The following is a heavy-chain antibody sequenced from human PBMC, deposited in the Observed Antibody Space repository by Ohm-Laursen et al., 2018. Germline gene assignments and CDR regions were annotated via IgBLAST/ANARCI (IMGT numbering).Heavy chain of an antibody. CDR1: GFIFSSYA. J-gene: IGHJ4*02. Sequence: SLRLSCAASGFIFSSYAMSWVRQAPGKGLEWVSSITNSNGGHSTYYADSVKGRFTISRDNSKNTLLLQMSWLRAEDTAVYYCAKEGEGIFDSSYFFDYWGQGALVTVSS. V-gene: IGHV3-23*01. CDR3: AKEGEGIFDSSYFFDY. D-gene: IGHD3-22*01. CDR2: ITNSNGGHST.